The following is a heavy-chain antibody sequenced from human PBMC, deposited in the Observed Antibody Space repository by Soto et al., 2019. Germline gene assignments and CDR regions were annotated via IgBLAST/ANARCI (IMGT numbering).Heavy chain of an antibody. J-gene: IGHJ3*02. Sequence: GGSLRLSCAASGFTFSLYALHWVRQAPGKGLEWVAVISDDGNTKYFADSVKGRFTISRDTSRSTLYLQMSSLRPEDTAVYYCARDPGGYPLGIFNSWGQGTLVTVSS. D-gene: IGHD2-8*02. CDR2: ISDDGNTK. CDR1: GFTFSLYA. CDR3: ARDPGGYPLGIFNS. V-gene: IGHV3-30-3*01.